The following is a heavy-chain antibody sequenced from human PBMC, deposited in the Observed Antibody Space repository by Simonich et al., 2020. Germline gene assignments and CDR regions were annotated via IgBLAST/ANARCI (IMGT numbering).Heavy chain of an antibody. CDR3: ARDGLGTAYYYYMDV. D-gene: IGHD7-27*01. J-gene: IGHJ6*03. V-gene: IGHV3-7*01. Sequence: EVQLVESGGGLVQSGGSLRLSLAASGFTFSSYWMSWVSRAPGKGLECVANIKQDGSVEYYVDSVNGRFTISRDNAKNSLYLQMNSLRAEDTAVYYCARDGLGTAYYYYMDVWGKGTTVTVSS. CDR1: GFTFSSYW. CDR2: IKQDGSVE.